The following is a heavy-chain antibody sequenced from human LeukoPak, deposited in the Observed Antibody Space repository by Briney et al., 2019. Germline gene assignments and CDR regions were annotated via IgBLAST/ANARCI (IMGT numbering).Heavy chain of an antibody. Sequence: GGSLRLSCAASGFTFSGYYMTWIRQAPGKGLECVSYISSSSDYTNYPDSVKGRFTISRDNAKNSLYLQMNSLRAEDTALYYCARVKVGTTNRFDYWGQGTLVTVSS. V-gene: IGHV3-11*05. D-gene: IGHD1-26*01. CDR3: ARVKVGTTNRFDY. CDR2: ISSSSDYT. J-gene: IGHJ4*02. CDR1: GFTFSGYY.